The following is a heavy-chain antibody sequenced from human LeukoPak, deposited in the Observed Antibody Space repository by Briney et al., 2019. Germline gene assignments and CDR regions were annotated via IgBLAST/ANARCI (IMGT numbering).Heavy chain of an antibody. J-gene: IGHJ6*03. CDR3: ARHEYGSSPYYYYYMDV. CDR2: IYTSGST. CDR1: GGSISSYY. D-gene: IGHD6-6*01. Sequence: SETLSLTCTVSGGSISSYYWSWIRQPPGKGLEWIGYIYTSGSTNYNPSLKSRVTISVDTSKNQFSLKLSSVTAADTAVYYCARHEYGSSPYYYYYMDVWGKGTTVTVSS. V-gene: IGHV4-4*09.